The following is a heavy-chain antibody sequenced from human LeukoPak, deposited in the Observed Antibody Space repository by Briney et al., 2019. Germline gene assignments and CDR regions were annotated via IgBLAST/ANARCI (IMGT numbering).Heavy chain of an antibody. D-gene: IGHD3-22*01. CDR3: ARVTDSSGYYLFGAFDI. CDR1: GGSFSGYY. J-gene: IGHJ3*02. CDR2: INHSGST. Sequence: SETLSLTCAVYGGSFSGYYWSWIRQPPGKGLEWIGEINHSGSTNYNPSLKSRVTISVDTSKNQFSLKLSSVTAADTAVYYCARVTDSSGYYLFGAFDIWGQGTMATVSS. V-gene: IGHV4-34*01.